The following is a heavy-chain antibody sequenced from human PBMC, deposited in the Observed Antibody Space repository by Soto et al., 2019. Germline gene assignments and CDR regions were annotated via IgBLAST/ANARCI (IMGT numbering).Heavy chain of an antibody. V-gene: IGHV3-21*01. CDR1: GFTFSSYS. Sequence: GESLRLSCAASGFTFSSYSMNWVRQAPGKGLEWVSSISSSSSYIYYADSVKGRFTISRDNAKNSLYLQMNSLRAEDTAVYYCARVVWSTYYGMDVWGQGTTVTVSS. D-gene: IGHD3-3*01. CDR2: ISSSSSYI. J-gene: IGHJ6*02. CDR3: ARVVWSTYYGMDV.